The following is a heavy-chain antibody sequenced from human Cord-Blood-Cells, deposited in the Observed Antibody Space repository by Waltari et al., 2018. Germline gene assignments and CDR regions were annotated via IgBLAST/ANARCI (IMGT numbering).Heavy chain of an antibody. V-gene: IGHV4-34*01. D-gene: IGHD3-22*01. CDR3: ARRAFYYYDSSGYYY. CDR2: INHSGST. Sequence: QVQLQPWGAGLLKPSETLSLTCAVYGGSFSCYHRSWIRQPPGKGLEWIGEINHSGSTNYNPSLKSRVTISVDTSKNQCSLKLSSVTAADTAVYYCARRAFYYYDSSGYYYWGQGTLVTVSS. J-gene: IGHJ4*02. CDR1: GGSFSCYH.